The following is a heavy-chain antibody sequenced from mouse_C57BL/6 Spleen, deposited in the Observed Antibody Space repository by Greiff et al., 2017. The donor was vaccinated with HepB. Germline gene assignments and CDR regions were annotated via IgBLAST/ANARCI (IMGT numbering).Heavy chain of an antibody. J-gene: IGHJ2*01. V-gene: IGHV14-4*01. D-gene: IGHD2-4*01. CDR3: TTGDYDVDY. CDR1: GFNIKDDY. CDR2: IDPENGDT. Sequence: VHVKQSGAELVRPGASVKLSCTASGFNIKDDYMHWVKQRPEQGLEWIGWIDPENGDTEYASKFQGKATITADTSSNTAYLQLSSLTSEDTAVYYCTTGDYDVDYWGQGTTLTVSS.